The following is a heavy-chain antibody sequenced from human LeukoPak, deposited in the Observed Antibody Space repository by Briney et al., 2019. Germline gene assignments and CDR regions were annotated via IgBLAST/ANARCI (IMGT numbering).Heavy chain of an antibody. CDR1: GFTFSSYG. CDR2: ISYDGSNK. CDR3: AKSFYSSSWYDAFDI. V-gene: IGHV3-30*18. J-gene: IGHJ3*02. D-gene: IGHD6-13*01. Sequence: GGSLRLSCAASGFTFSSYGMHWVRQAPGKGLEWVAVISYDGSNKYYADSVKGRFTISRDNSKNTPYLQMNSLRAEDTAVYYCAKSFYSSSWYDAFDIWGQGTMVTVSS.